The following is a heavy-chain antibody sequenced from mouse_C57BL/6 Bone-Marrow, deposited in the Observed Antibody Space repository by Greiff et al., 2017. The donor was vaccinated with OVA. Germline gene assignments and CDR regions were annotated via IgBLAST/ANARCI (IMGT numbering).Heavy chain of an antibody. CDR2: IYPGDGDT. Sequence: VQLQQSGAELVKPGASVKISCKASGYAFSSYWMNWVKQRPGKGLEWIGQIYPGDGDTNYNGKFKGKATLTADKSSSPAYMQLSSLTSEDSAVYFCARRKSATVVARYFDVWGTGTTVTVSS. D-gene: IGHD1-1*01. J-gene: IGHJ1*03. CDR1: GYAFSSYW. CDR3: ARRKSATVVARYFDV. V-gene: IGHV1-80*01.